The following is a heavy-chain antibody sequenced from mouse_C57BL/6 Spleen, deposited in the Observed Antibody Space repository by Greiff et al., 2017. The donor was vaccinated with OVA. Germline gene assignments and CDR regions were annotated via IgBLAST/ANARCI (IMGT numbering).Heavy chain of an antibody. Sequence: QVQLQQPGAELVRPGSSVKLSCKASGYTFTSYWMHWVKQRPIQGLEWIGNIDPSDSDTHYNQKFKDKATLTVDKSSSTAYMQLSSLTSEDSAVYYCARYYYGQGFAYWGQGTLVTVSA. V-gene: IGHV1-52*01. CDR3: ARYYYGQGFAY. CDR1: GYTFTSYW. D-gene: IGHD1-1*01. J-gene: IGHJ3*01. CDR2: IDPSDSDT.